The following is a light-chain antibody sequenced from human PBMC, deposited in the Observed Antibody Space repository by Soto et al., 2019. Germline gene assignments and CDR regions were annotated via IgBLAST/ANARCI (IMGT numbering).Light chain of an antibody. J-gene: IGLJ1*01. CDR3: GTWDNSLSLPYV. CDR2: ENN. Sequence: SVLTQPPSVSSAPGQKGTNYCSGSSSHIGNNYVSWYQQLPGTAPKLLIFENNKRPSGIPDRFSASKSGTSATLAITGLQTGDAADYYCGTWDNSLSLPYVFGTGTKVTVL. CDR1: SSHIGNNY. V-gene: IGLV1-51*02.